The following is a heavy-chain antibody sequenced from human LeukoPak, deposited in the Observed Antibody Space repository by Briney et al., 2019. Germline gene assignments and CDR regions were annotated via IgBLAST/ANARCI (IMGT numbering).Heavy chain of an antibody. CDR1: GASISSENC. J-gene: IGHJ4*02. Sequence: SGTLSLTCAVSGASISSENCWSWVRQTPGKGLEWIGEIHHDTGTVNCNPSLKSRVTISTDKSVNHLSLKPTSVTAADTAVYFCVRNGGFYLEYWGQGILVTVSS. V-gene: IGHV4-4*02. CDR3: VRNGGFYLEY. D-gene: IGHD2-15*01. CDR2: IHHDTGTV.